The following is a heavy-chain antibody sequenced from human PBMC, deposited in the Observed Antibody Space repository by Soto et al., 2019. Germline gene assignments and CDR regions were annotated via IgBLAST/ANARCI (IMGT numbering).Heavy chain of an antibody. V-gene: IGHV4-34*01. CDR2: INHSGST. CDR3: ARGISMVREVIITFPYYLDY. J-gene: IGHJ4*02. CDR1: GGSFSGYY. Sequence: PSETLSLTCAVFGGSFSGYYWSWIRQPPGKGLEWIGEINHSGSTNYNPSLKSRVTISVDTSKNQFSLKLSSVTAADTAVYYCARGISMVREVIITFPYYLDYWGQGTLVTVSS. D-gene: IGHD3-10*01.